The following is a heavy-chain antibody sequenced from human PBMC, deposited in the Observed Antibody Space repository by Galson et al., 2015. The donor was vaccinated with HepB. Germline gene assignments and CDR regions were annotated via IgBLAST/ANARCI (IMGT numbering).Heavy chain of an antibody. CDR1: GYSFTSYW. CDR2: IYPGDSDT. Sequence: QSGAEVKKPGESLKISCKGSGYSFTSYWIGWVRQMPGKGLEWMGIIYPGDSDTRYSPSFQGQVTISADKSISTAYLQWSSLKASDTAMYYCARHLGYCSSTSCPKDYYYYGMDVWGQGTTVTVSS. CDR3: ARHLGYCSSTSCPKDYYYYGMDV. D-gene: IGHD2-2*01. V-gene: IGHV5-51*01. J-gene: IGHJ6*02.